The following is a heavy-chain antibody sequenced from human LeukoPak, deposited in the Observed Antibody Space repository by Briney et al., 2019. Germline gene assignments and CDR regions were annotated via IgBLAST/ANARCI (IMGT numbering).Heavy chain of an antibody. CDR3: AKDTWSTAMGVYNWFDP. D-gene: IGHD5-18*01. CDR2: IKQDGSEK. V-gene: IGHV3-7*01. J-gene: IGHJ5*02. CDR1: GFTFSSYW. Sequence: GGSLRLSCAASGFTFSSYWMSWVRQAPGKGLEWVANIKQDGSEKYYVDSVKGRFTISRDNAKNSLYLQMNSLRAEDTAVYYCAKDTWSTAMGVYNWFDPWGQGTLVTVSS.